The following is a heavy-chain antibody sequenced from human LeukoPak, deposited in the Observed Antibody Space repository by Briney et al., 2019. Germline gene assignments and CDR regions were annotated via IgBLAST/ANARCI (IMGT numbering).Heavy chain of an antibody. Sequence: SETLSLTCTVSGGSIGNFYWSWIRQPPGKGLEWIGYLYDSESTNYNPSFKSRVTMSVDTSKNQFSLKLSSVTAADTAVYYCARPVAAYWYFDVWGRGSLVTVSS. D-gene: IGHD2-15*01. V-gene: IGHV4-59*08. CDR3: ARPVAAYWYFDV. CDR1: GGSIGNFY. J-gene: IGHJ2*01. CDR2: LYDSEST.